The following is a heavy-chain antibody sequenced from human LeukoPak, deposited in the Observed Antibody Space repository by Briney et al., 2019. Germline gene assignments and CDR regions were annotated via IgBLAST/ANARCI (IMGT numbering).Heavy chain of an antibody. Sequence: GASVKVSCKASGYTFTGYYMHWVRQAPGQGLEWMGWINPNSGGTNYAQKFQGRVTMTRDTSISTAYMELSRLRSDDTAVYYCARPFSYNWNDVGGDYWGQGTLVTVSS. CDR2: INPNSGGT. CDR1: GYTFTGYY. D-gene: IGHD1-20*01. V-gene: IGHV1-2*02. J-gene: IGHJ4*02. CDR3: ARPFSYNWNDVGGDY.